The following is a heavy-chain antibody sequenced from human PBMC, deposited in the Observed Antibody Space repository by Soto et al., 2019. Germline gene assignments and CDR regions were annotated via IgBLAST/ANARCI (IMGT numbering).Heavy chain of an antibody. CDR2: ISYDGSNK. V-gene: IGHV3-30*18. J-gene: IGHJ4*02. CDR1: GFTFSSYG. CDR3: AKERWGIAGADLVDY. Sequence: QVQLVESGGGVVQPGRSLRLSCAASGFTFSSYGMHWVRQAPGKGLEWVAVISYDGSNKYYADSVKGRFTISRDNSKNTLYLQMNSLRAEDTAVYYCAKERWGIAGADLVDYWGQGTLVTVSS. D-gene: IGHD6-19*01.